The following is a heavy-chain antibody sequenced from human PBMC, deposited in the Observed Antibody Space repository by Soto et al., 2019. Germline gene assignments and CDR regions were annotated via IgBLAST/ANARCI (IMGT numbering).Heavy chain of an antibody. CDR3: ARERGVSYHHWFDP. V-gene: IGHV3-33*01. D-gene: IGHD3-10*01. Sequence: QVQLVESGGGVVQPGRSLRLSCAASGFTFSSYGMHWVRQAPGKGLEWVAVIWYDGSNKYYADSVKGRFTISRDNSKNPLYLQMNSLRAEDTAVYYCARERGVSYHHWFDPWGQGTLVTVSS. J-gene: IGHJ5*02. CDR2: IWYDGSNK. CDR1: GFTFSSYG.